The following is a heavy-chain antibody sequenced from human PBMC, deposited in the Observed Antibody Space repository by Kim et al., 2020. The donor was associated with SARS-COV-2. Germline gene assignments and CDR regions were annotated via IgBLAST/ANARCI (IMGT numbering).Heavy chain of an antibody. J-gene: IGHJ4*02. V-gene: IGHV3-30*04. CDR1: GFTFSSYA. CDR2: ISYDGSNK. CDR3: ARDPSKYSSGWYIY. Sequence: GGSLRLSCAASGFTFSSYAMHWVRQAPGKGLEWVAVISYDGSNKYYADSVKGRFTISRDNSKNTLYLQMNSLRAEDTAVYYCARDPSKYSSGWYIYWGQG. D-gene: IGHD6-19*01.